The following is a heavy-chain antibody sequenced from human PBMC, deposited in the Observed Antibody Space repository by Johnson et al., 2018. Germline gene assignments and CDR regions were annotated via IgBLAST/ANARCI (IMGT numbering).Heavy chain of an antibody. D-gene: IGHD6-6*01. J-gene: IGHJ6*02. CDR2: TSHDGSNE. CDR1: GFTFRSYG. V-gene: IGHV3-30*18. CDR3: AKGFTTIAALGYGMDV. Sequence: VQLVESGGGVVQXGRSLRLSCAASGFTFRSYGMHWVRLAPGKGLEWVAVTSHDGSNEYYADSVKGRFTISSDNSKNTLYLQMNSLRAEDTAIYYCAKGFTTIAALGYGMDVWGQGTTVTVSS.